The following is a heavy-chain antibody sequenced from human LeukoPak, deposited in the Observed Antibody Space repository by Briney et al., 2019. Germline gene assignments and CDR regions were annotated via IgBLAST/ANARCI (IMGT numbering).Heavy chain of an antibody. CDR2: TYHSGST. CDR3: ASARYGSGSYPLDY. V-gene: IGHV4-4*02. D-gene: IGHD3-10*01. CDR1: GGSISSSNW. J-gene: IGHJ4*02. Sequence: PSETLSLTCAVSGGSISSSNWWSWVRQPPGKGLEWIGETYHSGSTNYNPSLKSRVTISVDKSKNQFSLKLSSVTAADTAVYYCASARYGSGSYPLDYWGQGTLVTVSS.